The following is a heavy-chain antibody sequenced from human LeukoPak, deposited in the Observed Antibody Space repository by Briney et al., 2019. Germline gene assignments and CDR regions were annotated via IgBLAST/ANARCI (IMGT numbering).Heavy chain of an antibody. Sequence: GGSLRLSCAPSGFTLSSNYMSGVRQSPGEGVEWVSGIYIGGSTYYTDRVTGGVNISRDNSKTTLYLQMNSLRAEDTAVYYCARALEYYGSASPVDYWGQGTLVTVSS. CDR1: GFTLSSNY. J-gene: IGHJ4*02. CDR3: ARALEYYGSASPVDY. CDR2: IYIGGST. V-gene: IGHV3-53*01. D-gene: IGHD3-10*01.